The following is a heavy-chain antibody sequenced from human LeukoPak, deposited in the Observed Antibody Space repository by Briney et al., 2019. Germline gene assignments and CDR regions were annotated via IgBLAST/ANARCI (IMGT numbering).Heavy chain of an antibody. CDR1: GSSISSSSYS. V-gene: IGHV4-39*01. D-gene: IGHD6-13*01. CDR2: IYYSGST. Sequence: SETLSLTCTVSGSSISSSSYSWGWIRQPPGKGLEWIGSIYYSGSTYYNPSLKSRVTISVDTSKNQFSLKLSSVTAADTAVYYCARHMYSSSWSPLDYWGQGTLVTVSS. J-gene: IGHJ4*02. CDR3: ARHMYSSSWSPLDY.